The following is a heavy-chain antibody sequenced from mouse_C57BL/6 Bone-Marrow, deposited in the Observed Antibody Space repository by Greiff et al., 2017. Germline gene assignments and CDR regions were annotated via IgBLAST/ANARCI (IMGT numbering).Heavy chain of an antibody. Sequence: EVQVVESGAELVRPGASVKLSCTASGFTINDYYMHWVKQRPEQGLEWIGWIDPENGDTEYASKFQGKATITADTSSNTAYLQLSSLTSEDTAVYYCTTSTVVAGYYAMDYWGQGTSVTVSS. V-gene: IGHV14-4*01. J-gene: IGHJ4*01. CDR3: TTSTVVAGYYAMDY. D-gene: IGHD1-1*01. CDR1: GFTINDYY. CDR2: IDPENGDT.